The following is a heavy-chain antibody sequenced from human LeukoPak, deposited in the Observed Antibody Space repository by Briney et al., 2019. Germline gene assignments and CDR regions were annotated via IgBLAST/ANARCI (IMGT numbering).Heavy chain of an antibody. CDR3: AKDPGDSVRGYYMDV. D-gene: IGHD1-26*01. Sequence: GGSLRLSCAAYRFTFSDCGMHWARQAPGKGLEWVSFIYNDGRKQYYADSLKGRFTISRDNSKNMLYLQVNSVTADDTAVYYCAKDPGDSVRGYYMDVWGKGTTVIVSS. CDR2: IYNDGRKQ. V-gene: IGHV3-30*02. CDR1: RFTFSDCG. J-gene: IGHJ6*03.